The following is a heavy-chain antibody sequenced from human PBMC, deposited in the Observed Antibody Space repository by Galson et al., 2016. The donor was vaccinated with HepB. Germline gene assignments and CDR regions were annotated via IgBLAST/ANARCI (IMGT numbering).Heavy chain of an antibody. J-gene: IGHJ6*02. CDR1: GYSFTKYW. CDR2: IDPSDSYI. D-gene: IGHD1-1*01. CDR3: ARHASAGKLGGMDV. V-gene: IGHV5-10-1*01. Sequence: QSGAEVKKPGESLRISCKGSGYSFTKYWISWVRQTPGKGLEWRGKIDPSDSYINYSPSFQGHVTLSVDKSIRTAYLHWSSLKASDTAMYYCARHASAGKLGGMDVWGQGTTVVVS.